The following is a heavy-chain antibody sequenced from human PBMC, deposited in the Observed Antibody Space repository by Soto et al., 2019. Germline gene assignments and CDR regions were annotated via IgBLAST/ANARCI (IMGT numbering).Heavy chain of an antibody. D-gene: IGHD2-2*01. J-gene: IGHJ4*02. CDR3: ARGGGSTKVDY. V-gene: IGHV4-31*03. CDR1: GGSITSSGYY. Sequence: QVQLQESGPGLVKPSQTLSLTCTVSGGSITSSGYYWSWIRQHPGEGLEWIGFKSNSGSTAYNPSLKSRVTISVDTSSNQFSLTLKSVTAADTAVYYCARGGGSTKVDYWGQGTLVTVSP. CDR2: KSNSGST.